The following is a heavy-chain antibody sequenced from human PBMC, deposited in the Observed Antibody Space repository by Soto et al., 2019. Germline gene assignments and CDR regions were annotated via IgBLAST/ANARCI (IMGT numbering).Heavy chain of an antibody. J-gene: IGHJ4*02. V-gene: IGHV4-59*12. Sequence: PSETLSLTCSVSGSSMTTYYWHWIRQAPGKGLEWIGFIYNSGRGSTGSNPSLSSRVTISVDTSKNQFSLKLSSVTAADTAVYYCARDPLQLWSYDYWGQGTLVTVSS. CDR1: GSSMTTYY. D-gene: IGHD5-18*01. CDR2: IYNSGRGST. CDR3: ARDPLQLWSYDY.